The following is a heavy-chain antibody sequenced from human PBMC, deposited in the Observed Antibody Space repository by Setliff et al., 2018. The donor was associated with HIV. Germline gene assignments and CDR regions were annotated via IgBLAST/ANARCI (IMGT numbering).Heavy chain of an antibody. CDR2: IRSKAYGGTT. CDR3: TRGQDVVVLSPTGSDAFDI. V-gene: IGHV3-49*04. D-gene: IGHD2-15*01. J-gene: IGHJ3*02. CDR1: GFIFGDYA. Sequence: GGSLRLSCTGSGFIFGDYATSWVRQAPGKGLEWVGIIRSKAYGGTTEYAASVKGRFTISRDDSKSIAFLQMNSLKTEDTAVYYCTRGQDVVVLSPTGSDAFDIWGRGTMVTVTS.